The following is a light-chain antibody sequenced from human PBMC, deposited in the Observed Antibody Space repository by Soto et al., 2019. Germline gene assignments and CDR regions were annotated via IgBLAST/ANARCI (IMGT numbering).Light chain of an antibody. V-gene: IGKV3-20*01. CDR3: QQYGSLSWT. CDR2: GAS. CDR1: QSFSSSY. J-gene: IGKJ1*01. Sequence: IVLAQSPAILALSPGDRATLSCRASQSFSSSYLAWYQHKPGQAPRLLIHGASSRVTGIPDRFSGSGSGTDFTLTITRLEPEDFAVYYCQQYGSLSWTFGQGTKVDI.